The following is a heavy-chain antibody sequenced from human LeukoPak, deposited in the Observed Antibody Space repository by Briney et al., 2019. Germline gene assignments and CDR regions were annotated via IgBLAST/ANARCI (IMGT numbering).Heavy chain of an antibody. Sequence: GGSLRLSCAASGFTFSSYSMNWVRQAPGKGLGWVSSISSSSSYIYYADSVKGRFTISRDNAKNSLYLQMNSLRAEDTAVYYCARDLDYDFWSDRYYYYGMDVWGQGTTVTVSS. CDR1: GFTFSSYS. J-gene: IGHJ6*02. CDR2: ISSSSSYI. CDR3: ARDLDYDFWSDRYYYYGMDV. D-gene: IGHD3-3*01. V-gene: IGHV3-21*01.